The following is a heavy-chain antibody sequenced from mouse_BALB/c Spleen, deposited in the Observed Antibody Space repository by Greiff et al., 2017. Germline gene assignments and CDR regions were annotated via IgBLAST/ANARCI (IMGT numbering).Heavy chain of an antibody. Sequence: QVQLQQSGPGLVQPSQSLSITCTVSGFSLTSYGVHWVRQSPGKGLEWLGVIWSGGSTDYNAAFISRLSISKDNSKSQVFFKMNSLQANDTAIYYCARGNYDYSWFAYWGQGTLVTVSA. CDR2: IWSGGST. V-gene: IGHV2-2*02. J-gene: IGHJ3*01. CDR3: ARGNYDYSWFAY. CDR1: GFSLTSYG. D-gene: IGHD2-4*01.